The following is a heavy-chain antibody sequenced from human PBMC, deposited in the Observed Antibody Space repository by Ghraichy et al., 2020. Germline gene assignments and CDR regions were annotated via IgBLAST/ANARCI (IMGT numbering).Heavy chain of an antibody. J-gene: IGHJ4*02. CDR1: GFAYSSYW. CDR2: IKYDGSAE. V-gene: IGHV3-7*01. CDR3: ARGWGRFGY. Sequence: LSLTCAASGFAYSSYWMNWVRQAPGKGLEWVAYIKYDGSAEYYVDSVKGRFGISRDNAKNSLFLQMNSLRAEDTAVYYCARGWGRFGYWGQGTLVTVSS. D-gene: IGHD2-21*02.